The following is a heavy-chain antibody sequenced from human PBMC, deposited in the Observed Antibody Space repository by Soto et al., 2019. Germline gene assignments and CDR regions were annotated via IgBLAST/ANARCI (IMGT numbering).Heavy chain of an antibody. CDR3: TRRGGSSSSGNYYYGMDV. D-gene: IGHD6-6*01. CDR1: GFTFSGSA. Sequence: EVQLVESGGGLVQPGGSLKLSCAASGFTFSGSAMHWVRQASGKGLEWVGRIRSKANSYATAYAASVKGRFTISRDDSKNTAYLQMNSLKTEDTAVYYCTRRGGSSSSGNYYYGMDVWGQGTTVTVSS. J-gene: IGHJ6*02. CDR2: IRSKANSYAT. V-gene: IGHV3-73*02.